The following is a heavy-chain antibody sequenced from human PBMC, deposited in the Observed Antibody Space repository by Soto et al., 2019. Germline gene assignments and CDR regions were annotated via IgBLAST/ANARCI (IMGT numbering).Heavy chain of an antibody. Sequence: PGGSLRLSCAASGFTFSSYAMHWVRQAPGKGLEWVAVISYDGSSTSYADSVKGRFTISRDNAKNTLYLQMNSLRAEDTAVYYCARAHCSGGSCYSHYYGMDVWGQGTTVTVSS. CDR3: ARAHCSGGSCYSHYYGMDV. CDR2: ISYDGSST. D-gene: IGHD2-15*01. CDR1: GFTFSSYA. J-gene: IGHJ6*02. V-gene: IGHV3-30*04.